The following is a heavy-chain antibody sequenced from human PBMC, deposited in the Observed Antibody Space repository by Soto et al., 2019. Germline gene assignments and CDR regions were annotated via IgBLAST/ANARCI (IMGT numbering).Heavy chain of an antibody. CDR2: IYHSGRT. CDR3: AKGDSTTHGDTFDI. J-gene: IGHJ3*02. Sequence: SETLSLICSVSGGSISFYNWNWIRQSPGKGLEWIGYIYHSGRTNYNPSLKSRVTISVDTSKNQFSLQLSSVTAADTAVYYCAKGDSTTHGDTFDIWGQGTMVTVS. D-gene: IGHD6-13*01. CDR1: GGSISFYN. V-gene: IGHV4-59*01.